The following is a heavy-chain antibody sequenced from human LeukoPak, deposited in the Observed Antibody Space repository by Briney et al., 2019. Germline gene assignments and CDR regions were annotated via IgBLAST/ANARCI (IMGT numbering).Heavy chain of an antibody. D-gene: IGHD3-10*01. Sequence: ASVKVSCKASGYTFTGYYMHWVRQAPGQGLEWMGWINPNGGGTNYAQKFQGRVTMTRDTSISTAYMELSRLRSDDTAVYYCARAGVWFGEITDYWGQGTLVTVSS. J-gene: IGHJ4*02. CDR2: INPNGGGT. CDR1: GYTFTGYY. CDR3: ARAGVWFGEITDY. V-gene: IGHV1-2*02.